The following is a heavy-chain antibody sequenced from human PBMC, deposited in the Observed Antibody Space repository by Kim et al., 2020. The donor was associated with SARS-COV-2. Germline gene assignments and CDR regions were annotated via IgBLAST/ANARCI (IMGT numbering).Heavy chain of an antibody. V-gene: IGHV3-53*01. Sequence: GGSLRLSCAASGFIVSDNYMMWVRQAPGEGLEWVSLIHIGGGTNYADSVRGRFTISRDNSKNTLYLQMDSLRAEDTAVYYCASRGHTNGYWKLQDWGQGTRVTVPS. J-gene: IGHJ4*02. CDR1: GFIVSDNY. CDR3: ASRGHTNGYWKLQD. CDR2: IHIGGGT. D-gene: IGHD2-8*01.